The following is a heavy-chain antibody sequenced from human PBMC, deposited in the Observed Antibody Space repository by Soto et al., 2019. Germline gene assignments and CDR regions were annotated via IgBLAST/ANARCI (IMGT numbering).Heavy chain of an antibody. CDR2: MNPNSGNT. Sequence: ASVKVSCKASGYTFTSYDINWVRQATGQGLEWMGWMNPNSGNTGYAQKFQGRVTMTRNTSISTAYMELSSLRSEDTAVYYCARGLGEQYCSGGSCYTEFDYWGQGTLVTVSS. V-gene: IGHV1-8*01. D-gene: IGHD2-15*01. J-gene: IGHJ4*02. CDR1: GYTFTSYD. CDR3: ARGLGEQYCSGGSCYTEFDY.